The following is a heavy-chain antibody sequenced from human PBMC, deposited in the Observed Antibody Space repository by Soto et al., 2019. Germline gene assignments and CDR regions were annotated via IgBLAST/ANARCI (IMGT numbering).Heavy chain of an antibody. V-gene: IGHV4-38-2*01. CDR3: ARGLYGGNFDY. CDR1: DSSTNSNYY. J-gene: IGHJ4*02. CDR2: IHHSGTT. Sequence: SETLSLTCEVSDSSTNSNYYWLWIRQPPGKGLEWIGAIHHSGTTYYTPSLKSRVTISMDTSKNHFSLRLTSVTAADTAKYYCARGLYGGNFDYWGQGTPVTVSS. D-gene: IGHD4-17*01.